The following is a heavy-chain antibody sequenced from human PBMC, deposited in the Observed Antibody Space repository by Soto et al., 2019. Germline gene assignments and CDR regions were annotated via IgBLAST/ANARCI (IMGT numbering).Heavy chain of an antibody. CDR3: AGLEDGGPNICAFDI. Sequence: SGGSLRLSCAASGFNFSSYWMSWVCQAPGKGLEWVANIKQDGSEEYYVDSVKGRFTISRDNAKNSLYLQMNSLRAEDTAVYYCAGLEDGGPNICAFDIWGQGTMVNVS. J-gene: IGHJ3*02. CDR2: IKQDGSEE. CDR1: GFNFSSYW. V-gene: IGHV3-7*01. D-gene: IGHD2-15*01.